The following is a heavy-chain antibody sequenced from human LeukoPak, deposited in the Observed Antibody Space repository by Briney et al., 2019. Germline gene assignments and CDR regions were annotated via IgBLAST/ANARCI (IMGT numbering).Heavy chain of an antibody. J-gene: IGHJ4*02. Sequence: GASVKVSCKASGYTFTSYDINWVRQATGQGPEWMGWMNPNSGNTGYAQKFQGRVIMTEDTSTDTAYMELSSLRSEDTAVYYCATGNDWNYGYWGQGTLVTVSS. D-gene: IGHD1-7*01. CDR2: MNPNSGNT. CDR3: ATGNDWNYGY. CDR1: GYTFTSYD. V-gene: IGHV1-8*01.